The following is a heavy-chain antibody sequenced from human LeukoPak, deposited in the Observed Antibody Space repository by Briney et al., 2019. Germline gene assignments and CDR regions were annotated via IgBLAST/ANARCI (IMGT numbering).Heavy chain of an antibody. CDR2: ISWNSGSI. CDR3: AKDIHPLGPYYFDY. CDR1: GFTYDDYA. J-gene: IGHJ4*02. Sequence: GGSLSLSCAASGFTYDDYAMHWVRQAPGKGLEWVSGISWNSGSIGYADSVKGRFTISRDNAKSSLYLQMNSLRAEDMALYYCAKDIHPLGPYYFDYWGQGTLVTVSS. V-gene: IGHV3-9*03. D-gene: IGHD3-16*01.